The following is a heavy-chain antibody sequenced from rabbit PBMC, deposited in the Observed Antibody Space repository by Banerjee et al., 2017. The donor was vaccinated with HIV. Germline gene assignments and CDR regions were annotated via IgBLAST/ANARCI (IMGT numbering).Heavy chain of an antibody. D-gene: IGHD2-1*01. CDR2: IYTGSGGT. CDR1: GIDFSSTCW. J-gene: IGHJ4*01. Sequence: QSLEESGGDLVKPGTSLTLTCTASGIDFSSTCWICWVRQAPGKGLEWIGCIYTGSGGTWYASWAKGRFTISKTSSTTVTLQMTSLTAADTATYFCARRYYGGYMDLWGPGTLVTVS. V-gene: IGHV1S40*01. CDR3: ARRYYGGYMDL.